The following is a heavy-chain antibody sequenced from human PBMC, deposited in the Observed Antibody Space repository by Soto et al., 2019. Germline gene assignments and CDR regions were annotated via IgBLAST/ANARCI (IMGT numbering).Heavy chain of an antibody. J-gene: IGHJ6*02. V-gene: IGHV4-31*03. D-gene: IGHD1-1*01. CDR3: ATTGTSHYYYYYGMDV. CDR2: IYYSGSS. CDR1: GGSISSGGYY. Sequence: SETLSLSCTVSGGSISSGGYYWIWIPQHPGKGREWIGYIYYSGSSYYNPSLKMRVTISVDTSKNQYSLKLSSVTAADTAVYYCATTGTSHYYYYYGMDVWGQGTTVTVSS.